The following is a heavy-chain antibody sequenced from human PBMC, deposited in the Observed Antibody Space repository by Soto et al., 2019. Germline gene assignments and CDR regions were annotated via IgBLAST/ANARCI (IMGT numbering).Heavy chain of an antibody. J-gene: IGHJ6*02. Sequence: QVQLVQSGAEVQKPGSSVKVSCKASGGTFSSYAISWVRQAPGQGLEWMGGIIPIFGTANYAQKFQGRVTITADESTSTAYMELSSLRSEDTAVYYCARKPFRPLTAADYYYYYGMDVWGQGTTVTVSS. D-gene: IGHD6-13*01. CDR3: ARKPFRPLTAADYYYYYGMDV. CDR1: GGTFSSYA. V-gene: IGHV1-69*01. CDR2: IIPIFGTA.